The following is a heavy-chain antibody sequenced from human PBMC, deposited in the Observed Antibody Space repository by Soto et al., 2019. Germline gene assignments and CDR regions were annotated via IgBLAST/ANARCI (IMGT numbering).Heavy chain of an antibody. CDR2: INHSGST. J-gene: IGHJ6*02. CDR3: ARMGVRGVITRYYYYYGMDV. V-gene: IGHV4-34*01. Sequence: QVQLQQWGAGLLKPSETLSLTCAVYGGSFSGYYWSWIRQPPGKGLEWIGEINHSGSTNYNPSLKGRVPISVDTSKNQFSLKLSSVTAADTAVYYCARMGVRGVITRYYYYYGMDVWGQGTTVTVSS. D-gene: IGHD3-10*01. CDR1: GGSFSGYY.